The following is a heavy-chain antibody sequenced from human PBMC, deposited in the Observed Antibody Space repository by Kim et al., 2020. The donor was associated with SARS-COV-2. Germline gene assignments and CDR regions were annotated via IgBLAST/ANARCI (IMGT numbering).Heavy chain of an antibody. Sequence: SETLSLTCTVSGGSIWGSSYYWGWMRQPPGKGLEWIGSIYYTGSTYYNPSLKSRVTISADTSKNQFSLKLSSVTAADTAVYYCARDDYGDYAWFDPWGRGTLVTVSS. D-gene: IGHD4-17*01. J-gene: IGHJ5*02. CDR2: IYYTGST. V-gene: IGHV4-39*07. CDR3: ARDDYGDYAWFDP. CDR1: GGSIWGSSYY.